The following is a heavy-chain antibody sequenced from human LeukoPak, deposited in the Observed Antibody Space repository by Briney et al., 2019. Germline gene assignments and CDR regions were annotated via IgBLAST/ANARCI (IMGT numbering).Heavy chain of an antibody. J-gene: IGHJ6*02. V-gene: IGHV4-39*07. Sequence: SETLSLTCTVSGGSISSSSYYWGWLRQPPGKGLEWIGSIYYSGSTYYNPSLKSRVTISVDTSKNQFSLKLSSVTAADTAVYYCARLRVDYYGMDVWGQGTTVTVSS. CDR2: IYYSGST. CDR3: ARLRVDYYGMDV. CDR1: GGSISSSSYY. D-gene: IGHD5-12*01.